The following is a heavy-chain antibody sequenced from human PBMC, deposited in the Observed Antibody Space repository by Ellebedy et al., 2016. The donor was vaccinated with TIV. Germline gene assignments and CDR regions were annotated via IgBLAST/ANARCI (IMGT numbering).Heavy chain of an antibody. CDR2: IWYDGSNK. J-gene: IGHJ6*02. D-gene: IGHD2-2*01. Sequence: GGSLRLSCAASGFTFSSYAMHWVRQAPGKGLEWVAVIWYDGSNKYYADSVKGRFTISRDSSKNTLYLQMNSLRAEDTAVYYCAKGSVVPAAMRNYYYYYGMDVWGQGTTVTVSS. V-gene: IGHV3-33*06. CDR1: GFTFSSYA. CDR3: AKGSVVPAAMRNYYYYYGMDV.